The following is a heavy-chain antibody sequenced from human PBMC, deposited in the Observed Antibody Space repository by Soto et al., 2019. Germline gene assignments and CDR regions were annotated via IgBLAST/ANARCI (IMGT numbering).Heavy chain of an antibody. J-gene: IGHJ4*02. D-gene: IGHD1-26*01. V-gene: IGHV1-45*02. CDR3: EGGVDGSGPFTWELPDH. CDR2: STPFSGDV. Sequence: QMQLVQSGAEVKKTGSTVTVSCKALGNTFTYRYLHWVRQAPGQALEWMGWSTPFSGDVHYAQKFQARVTITRDRSINTAYMRMSSLRSEDPAMYYCEGGVDGSGPFTWELPDHCGQGTLVTVSS. CDR1: GNTFTYRY.